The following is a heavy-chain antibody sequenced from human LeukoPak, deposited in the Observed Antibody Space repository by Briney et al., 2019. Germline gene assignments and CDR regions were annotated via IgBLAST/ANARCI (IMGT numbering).Heavy chain of an antibody. CDR1: GFTFSSYA. CDR3: AKAKVSSSSGGIRY. D-gene: IGHD6-6*01. Sequence: GGSLRLSCAASGFTFSSYAMSWVRQAPGKGLEWVSAISGSGGSTYYADSVKGRFTISRDNSKNTLYLQMNSLRAEDTAVYYCAKAKVSSSSGGIRYWGQGTLVTVSS. V-gene: IGHV3-23*01. CDR2: ISGSGGST. J-gene: IGHJ4*02.